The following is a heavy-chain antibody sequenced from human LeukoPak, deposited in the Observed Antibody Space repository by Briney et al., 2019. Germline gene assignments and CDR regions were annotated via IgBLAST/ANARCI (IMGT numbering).Heavy chain of an antibody. CDR3: ARARSIAADGFDP. J-gene: IGHJ5*02. CDR1: GGSISSSSYY. V-gene: IGHV4-39*07. Sequence: PSETLSLTCTVSGGSISSSSYYWGWIRQPPGKGLEWIGSIYYSGSTYYNPSLKSRVTISVDTSRNQFSLKLSPVTAADTAVYYCARARSIAADGFDPWGQGTLVTVSS. CDR2: IYYSGST. D-gene: IGHD6-6*01.